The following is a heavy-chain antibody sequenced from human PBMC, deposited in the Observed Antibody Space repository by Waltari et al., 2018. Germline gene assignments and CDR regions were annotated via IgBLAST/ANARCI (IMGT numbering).Heavy chain of an antibody. D-gene: IGHD3-10*01. V-gene: IGHV4-38-2*02. CDR2: IYHSGST. CDR1: GYSISSGYY. J-gene: IGHJ5*02. CDR3: ARALSGGDRPSWFDP. Sequence: QVQLQESGPGLVKPSETLSLTCTVSGYSISSGYYWGWIRQPPGKGLEWIGSIYHSGSTYYNPPLKSRVTISVDTSKNQFSLKLSSVTAADTAVYYCARALSGGDRPSWFDPWGQGTLVTVSS.